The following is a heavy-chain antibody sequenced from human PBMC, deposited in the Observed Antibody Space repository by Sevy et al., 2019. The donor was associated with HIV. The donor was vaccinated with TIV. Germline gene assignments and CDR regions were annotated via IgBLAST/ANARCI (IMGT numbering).Heavy chain of an antibody. D-gene: IGHD6-13*01. Sequence: GGSLRLSCAASGFTFSSYSMNWVRQAPGKGLEWVSSISSSSSYIYYADSVKGRFTISRDNAKNSLYLQMNSLGAEDTAVYYCARGGGAAAGLFVWGKGTTVTVSS. CDR3: ARGGGAAAGLFV. J-gene: IGHJ6*04. V-gene: IGHV3-21*01. CDR1: GFTFSSYS. CDR2: ISSSSSYI.